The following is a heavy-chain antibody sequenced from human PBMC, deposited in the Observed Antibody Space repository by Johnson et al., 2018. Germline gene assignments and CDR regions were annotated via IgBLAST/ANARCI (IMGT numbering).Heavy chain of an antibody. CDR3: VVGMMDFEH. J-gene: IGHJ1*01. V-gene: IGHV3-7*01. D-gene: IGHD1-26*01. CDR2: IKEDATEK. CDR1: GFTFSNYY. Sequence: VQLVESGGGVVQPGRSLRLSCAASGFTFSNYYMSWVRQAPGKGLEWVANIKEDATEKKYVDSVKGRITISRDNAKKAFFLEMSSLRVEDTAVYYCVVGMMDFEHWGQGSLVTVSS.